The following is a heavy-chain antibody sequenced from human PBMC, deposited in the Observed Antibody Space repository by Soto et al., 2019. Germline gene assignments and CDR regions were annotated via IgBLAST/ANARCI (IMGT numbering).Heavy chain of an antibody. Sequence: GGSLRLSCAASGLTFSGFSMNWVRQAPGKGLEWVSSVTSSPSSMFYADSVKGRFTISRDDAKDSLFLQMNSLRADDTAVYYCAREADFASSGYVLDYWGLGTLVTVSS. CDR1: GLTFSGFS. D-gene: IGHD3-22*01. V-gene: IGHV3-21*01. CDR3: AREADFASSGYVLDY. J-gene: IGHJ4*02. CDR2: VTSSPSSM.